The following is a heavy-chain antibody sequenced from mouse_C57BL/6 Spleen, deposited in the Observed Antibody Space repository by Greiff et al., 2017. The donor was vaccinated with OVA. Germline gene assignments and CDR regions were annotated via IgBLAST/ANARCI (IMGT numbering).Heavy chain of an antibody. CDR1: GYTFTSYW. J-gene: IGHJ3*01. CDR3: ARSKLLLAWFAY. CDR2: IDPSDSYT. Sequence: QVQLQQPGAELVRPGTSVKLSCKASGYTFTSYWMHWVKQRPGQGLEWIGVIDPSDSYTNYNQKFKGKATLTVDTSSSTAYMQLSSLTSEDSAVYYCARSKLLLAWFAYWGQGTLVTVSA. V-gene: IGHV1-59*01. D-gene: IGHD2-1*01.